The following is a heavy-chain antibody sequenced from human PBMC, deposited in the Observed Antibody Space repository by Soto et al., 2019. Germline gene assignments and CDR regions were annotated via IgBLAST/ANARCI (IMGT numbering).Heavy chain of an antibody. Sequence: QVPLVQSGAEVKKPGASVKVSCKASGYTFTSYGISWVRQAPGQGLEWMGWISAYNGNTNYAQKLQGRVTMTTDTSTSTAYMELRSLRSDDTAVYYCARDLTGTMLSVRHFDYWGQGTLVTVSS. D-gene: IGHD1-7*01. CDR2: ISAYNGNT. J-gene: IGHJ4*02. CDR1: GYTFTSYG. CDR3: ARDLTGTMLSVRHFDY. V-gene: IGHV1-18*04.